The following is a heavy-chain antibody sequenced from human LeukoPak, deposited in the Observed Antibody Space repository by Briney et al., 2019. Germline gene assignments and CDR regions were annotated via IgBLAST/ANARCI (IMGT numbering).Heavy chain of an antibody. CDR1: GFTFSSYW. V-gene: IGHV3-74*01. CDR3: ARLSYRPESSIAARPYDY. J-gene: IGHJ4*02. D-gene: IGHD6-6*01. Sequence: GGSLRLSCAASGFTFSSYWMHWVRQAPGKGLVWVSRINGNGSSTDYADSVKGRFTTSRDNAKNTLYLQMNSLRAEDTAVYYCARLSYRPESSIAARPYDYWGQGTLVTVSS. CDR2: INGNGSST.